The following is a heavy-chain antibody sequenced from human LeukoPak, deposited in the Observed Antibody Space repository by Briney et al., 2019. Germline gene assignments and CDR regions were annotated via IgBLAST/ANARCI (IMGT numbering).Heavy chain of an antibody. V-gene: IGHV3-48*03. CDR1: GFTFRSYE. CDR2: ISSSGGTI. Sequence: PGGSLRLSCAASGFTFRSYEMNWVRQAPGKGLEWVSYISSSGGTISYADSVKGRFTVSRDNAKNSLYLQMNSLRAEDTAVYYCATSTRYYYYYGMDVWGQGTTVTVSS. CDR3: ATSTRYYYYYGMDV. D-gene: IGHD6-6*01. J-gene: IGHJ6*02.